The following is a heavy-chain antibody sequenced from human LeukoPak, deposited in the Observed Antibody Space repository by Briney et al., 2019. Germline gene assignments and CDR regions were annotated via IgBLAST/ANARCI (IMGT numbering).Heavy chain of an antibody. CDR1: GFTVSSNY. CDR3: AKDFRIGYSAHFDY. V-gene: IGHV3-53*01. Sequence: PGGSLRLSCAASGFTVSSNYMSWVRQAPGKGLEWVSVIYSGGTTNYADSVKGRFTIPRDNSKNTLFLQMNSLRAEDTAVYYCAKDFRIGYSAHFDYWGQGALVTVSS. J-gene: IGHJ4*02. D-gene: IGHD2-21*01. CDR2: IYSGGTT.